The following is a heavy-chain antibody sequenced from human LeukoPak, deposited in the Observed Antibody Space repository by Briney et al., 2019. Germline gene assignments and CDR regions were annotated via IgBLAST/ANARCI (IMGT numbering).Heavy chain of an antibody. CDR3: AKPDCSYSDCYRPAY. Sequence: GGSLRLSCAASGFTFSSYAMNWVRQVPGKGLEWVSAISGSDGTTYYADSVRGRFTISRDNSKNTLYLQMNSLRAEDTAVYYCAKPDCSYSDCYRPAYWGQGTLVTVSS. CDR1: GFTFSSYA. D-gene: IGHD2-2*02. CDR2: ISGSDGTT. V-gene: IGHV3-23*01. J-gene: IGHJ4*02.